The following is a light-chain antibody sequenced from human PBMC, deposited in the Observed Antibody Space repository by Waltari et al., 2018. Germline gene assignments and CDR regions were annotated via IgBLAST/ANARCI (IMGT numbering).Light chain of an antibody. CDR3: QQSFRFPRT. V-gene: IGKV4-1*01. CDR2: WAS. J-gene: IGKJ1*01. Sequence: DIVLTQSPDSLSVSLGETATINCKSSQTVFSASSAKTFLSWFQQKPGQPPKLLISWASTRESGVSDRFRGSGSKTDFTLTITSLQPEDVAVYYCQQSFRFPRTFGQGTRVEI. CDR1: QTVFSASSAKTF.